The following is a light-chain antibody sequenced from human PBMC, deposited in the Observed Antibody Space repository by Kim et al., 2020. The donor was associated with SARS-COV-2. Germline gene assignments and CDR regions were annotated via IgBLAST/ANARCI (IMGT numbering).Light chain of an antibody. CDR3: QHCYSFPLT. CDR2: WAS. V-gene: IGKV4-1*01. Sequence: DIVMTQSSEYLAVSLGEGATINCKSSQSVFDNSENKNCLVWYQQKPVQPPKLLIYWASTRESGVPDRFSGIGSGTDFTLTFSSLQAEDVAIYYGQHCYSFPLTFGGGTQLDIK. CDR1: QSVFDNSENKNC. J-gene: IGKJ4*02.